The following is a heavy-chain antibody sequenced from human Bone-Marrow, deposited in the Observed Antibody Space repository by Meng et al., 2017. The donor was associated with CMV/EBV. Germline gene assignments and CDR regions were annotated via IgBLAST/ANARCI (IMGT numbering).Heavy chain of an antibody. V-gene: IGHV4-39*07. CDR2: IYYSGTT. Sequence: SEPLSLTCTVSGGSISSRNYHWGWIRQPPGKGLEWIGSIYYSGTTYYNPSLKSRVTVSVDTSKNQFSLKLTSVTAEDTAVYYCASTSFGGTYYDYVWGSYRYLHFDYWGQGTLVTVSS. D-gene: IGHD3-16*02. CDR1: GGSISSRNYH. CDR3: ASTSFGGTYYDYVWGSYRYLHFDY. J-gene: IGHJ4*02.